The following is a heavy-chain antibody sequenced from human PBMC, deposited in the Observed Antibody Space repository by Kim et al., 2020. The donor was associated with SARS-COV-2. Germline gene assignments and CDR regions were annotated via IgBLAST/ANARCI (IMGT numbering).Heavy chain of an antibody. CDR3: AKEFVLRYFDWSQRHDAFDI. Sequence: GGSLRLSCAASGFTFSSYGMHWVRQAPGKGLEWVAVISYDGSNKYYADSVKGRFTISRDNSKNTLYLQMNSLRAEDTAVYYCAKEFVLRYFDWSQRHDAFDIWGQGTMVTVSS. J-gene: IGHJ3*02. CDR1: GFTFSSYG. V-gene: IGHV3-30*18. CDR2: ISYDGSNK. D-gene: IGHD3-9*01.